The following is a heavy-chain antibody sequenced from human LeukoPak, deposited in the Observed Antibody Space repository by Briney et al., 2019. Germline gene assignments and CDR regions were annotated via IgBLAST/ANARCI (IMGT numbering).Heavy chain of an antibody. CDR2: INTNTGNP. CDR3: ARDLYYDSSGYYLWTYYYYGMDV. J-gene: IGHJ6*02. D-gene: IGHD3-22*01. Sequence: ASVKVSCKASGYTFTGYAMNWVRQAPGQGLEWMGWINTNTGNPTYAQGFTGRFVFSLDTSVSTAYLQISSLKAEDTAVYYCARDLYYDSSGYYLWTYYYYGMDVWGQGTTVTVSS. CDR1: GYTFTGYA. V-gene: IGHV7-4-1*02.